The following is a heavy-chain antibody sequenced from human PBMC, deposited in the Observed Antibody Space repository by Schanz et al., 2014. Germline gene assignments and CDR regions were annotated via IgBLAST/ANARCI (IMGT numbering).Heavy chain of an antibody. J-gene: IGHJ4*02. Sequence: VQLLESGGALVRPGGSLRLSCAASGFTFSYYNMNWVRQAPGKGLEWVSSISNGGGYIYYADSVKGRFTISRDNAKNSLYLQMNSLTAEDTAVYYCARGVRIDYWGQGTLVTVSS. D-gene: IGHD3-3*01. CDR2: ISNGGGYI. CDR3: ARGVRIDY. CDR1: GFTFSYYN. V-gene: IGHV3-21*02.